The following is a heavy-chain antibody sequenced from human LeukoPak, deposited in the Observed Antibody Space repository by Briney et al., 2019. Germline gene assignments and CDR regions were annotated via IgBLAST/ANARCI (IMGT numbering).Heavy chain of an antibody. D-gene: IGHD3-16*02. J-gene: IGHJ4*02. V-gene: IGHV3-23*01. CDR3: AKLYYDYVWGSYRYYFFDS. Sequence: GGSLRLSCEGSGLSFSSYAMSWVRQAPGKGLEWVSGISGNGGKTYYADSVKGRLTISRDNSKNTLYLQMYSLRVDDTAAYYCAKLYYDYVWGSYRYYFFDSWGQGTLVTVSS. CDR1: GLSFSSYA. CDR2: ISGNGGKT.